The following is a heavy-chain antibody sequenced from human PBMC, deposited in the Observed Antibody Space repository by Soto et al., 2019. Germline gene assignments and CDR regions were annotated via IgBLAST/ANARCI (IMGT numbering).Heavy chain of an antibody. D-gene: IGHD3-22*01. Sequence: QVQLVESGGGVVQPGGSLRLSCEASRFNFSSYGIHWVRQAPGKGLEWVAIIWNDGSNEYYADSVKGRFTISRDNSKNTVYLQVSKLRAEDTAVYFCARDQTDSGGYSDSWGQGTLVTVSS. J-gene: IGHJ4*02. V-gene: IGHV3-33*01. CDR2: IWNDGSNE. CDR3: ARDQTDSGGYSDS. CDR1: RFNFSSYG.